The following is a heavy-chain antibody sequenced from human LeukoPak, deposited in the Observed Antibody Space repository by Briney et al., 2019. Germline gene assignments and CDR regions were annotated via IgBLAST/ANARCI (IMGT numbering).Heavy chain of an antibody. CDR3: ARDCSSTSCYAAFDI. V-gene: IGHV3-21*01. D-gene: IGHD2-2*01. CDR1: GFTFSIYG. J-gene: IGHJ3*02. CDR2: ISSSSSYI. Sequence: SGGSLRLSCAASGFTFSIYGMHWVRQAPGKGLEWVSSISSSSSYIYYADSVKGRFTISGDNAKNSLYLQMNSLRAEDTAVYHCARDCSSTSCYAAFDIWGQGTMVTVSS.